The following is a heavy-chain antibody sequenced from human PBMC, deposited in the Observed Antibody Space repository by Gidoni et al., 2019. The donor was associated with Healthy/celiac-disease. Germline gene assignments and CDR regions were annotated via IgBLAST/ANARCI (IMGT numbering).Heavy chain of an antibody. D-gene: IGHD2-21*01. CDR1: GLTFSSDS. J-gene: IGHJ6*02. CDR3: AREMWGMDV. V-gene: IGHV3-48*01. CDR2: ISSSSSTI. Sequence: EVQLVESGGGLVQPGGSLRPSCAASGLTFSSDSMNWVRQAPGKGLEWVSYISSSSSTIYYADSVKGRFTISRDNAKNSLYLQMNSLRAEDTAVYYCAREMWGMDVWGQGTTVTVSS.